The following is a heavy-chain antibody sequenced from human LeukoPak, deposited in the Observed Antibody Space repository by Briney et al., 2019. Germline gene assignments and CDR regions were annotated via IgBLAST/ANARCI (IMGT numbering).Heavy chain of an antibody. D-gene: IGHD3-10*01. J-gene: IGHJ6*03. CDR2: ISAYNGNT. CDR1: GYTFTSYG. V-gene: IGHV1-18*01. CDR3: ARGPVGSGADYYYYMDV. Sequence: ASVKVSCKASGYTFTSYGISWVRQAPGQGLEWMGWISAYNGNTNYAQKLQGRVTMTTDTSTSTAYMELSSLRSEDTAVYYCARGPVGSGADYYYYMDVWGKGTTVTVSS.